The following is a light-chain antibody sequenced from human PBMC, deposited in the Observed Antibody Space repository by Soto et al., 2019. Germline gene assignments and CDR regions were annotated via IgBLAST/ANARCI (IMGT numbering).Light chain of an antibody. CDR1: ESVTNSF. Sequence: ENVLTQSPGTLSLSPGERATLSCRASESVTNSFFAWYQQKPGQAPRLLIYSISSRATGIPDRFSGSGSGTDFTHSISRLEPEEFVVYYCQQYSTLPHTFGQGTKLEVK. J-gene: IGKJ2*01. CDR2: SIS. CDR3: QQYSTLPHT. V-gene: IGKV3-20*01.